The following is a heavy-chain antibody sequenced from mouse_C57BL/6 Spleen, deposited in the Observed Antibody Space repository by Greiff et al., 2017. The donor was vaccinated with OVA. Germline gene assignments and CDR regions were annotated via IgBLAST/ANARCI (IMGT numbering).Heavy chain of an antibody. V-gene: IGHV1-50*01. D-gene: IGHD1-1*01. CDR3: ARYGSSHYWYVDV. CDR1: GYTFTSYW. J-gene: IGHJ1*03. CDR2: IDPSDSYT. Sequence: QVQLQQPGAELVKPGASVKLSCKASGYTFTSYWMQWVKQRPGQGLEWIGEIDPSDSYTNYNQKFKGKATLTVDTSSSTAYMQLSSLTSEDSAVYYCARYGSSHYWYVDVWGTGTTVTVSS.